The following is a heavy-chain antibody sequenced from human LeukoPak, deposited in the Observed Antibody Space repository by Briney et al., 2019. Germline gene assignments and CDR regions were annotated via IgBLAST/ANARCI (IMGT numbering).Heavy chain of an antibody. J-gene: IGHJ5*02. Sequence: SETLSLTCTVSGGSISSYYWSWIRQPPGKGLEWIGYIYTSGSTNYNPSLKSRVTISVDTSKNQFSLKLSSVTAADTAVYYWERGAYDFWSGYYWFDPWGQGTLVTVSS. CDR1: GGSISSYY. V-gene: IGHV4-4*09. D-gene: IGHD3-3*01. CDR2: IYTSGST. CDR3: ERGAYDFWSGYYWFDP.